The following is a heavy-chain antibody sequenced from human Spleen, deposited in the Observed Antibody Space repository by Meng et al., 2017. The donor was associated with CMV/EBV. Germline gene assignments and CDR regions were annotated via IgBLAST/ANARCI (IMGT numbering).Heavy chain of an antibody. CDR3: ARENSSSWYYWFDP. CDR2: IIPIFGTA. V-gene: IGHV1-69*12. D-gene: IGHD6-13*01. J-gene: IGHJ5*02. CDR1: GGTFSSYA. Sequence: QVQVVQAGGGVKTPGASVKVSCKASGGTFSSYAISWVRQAPGQGLEWMGGIIPIFGTANYAQKFQGRVTITADESTSTAYMELSSLRSEDTAVYYCARENSSSWYYWFDPWGQGTLVTVSS.